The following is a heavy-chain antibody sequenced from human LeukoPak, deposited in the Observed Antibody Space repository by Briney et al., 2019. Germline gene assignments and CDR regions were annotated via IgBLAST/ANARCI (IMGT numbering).Heavy chain of an antibody. Sequence: PGGSLRLSCAASGFTFSSYGMHWVRQAPGKGLEWVADISYDGSNKYYADSVKGRFTISRDNSKNTLYLQMNSLRAEDTAVYYCAKEVVVVAATGWFDPWGQGTLVTVSS. CDR2: ISYDGSNK. D-gene: IGHD2-15*01. V-gene: IGHV3-30*18. J-gene: IGHJ5*02. CDR3: AKEVVVVAATGWFDP. CDR1: GFTFSSYG.